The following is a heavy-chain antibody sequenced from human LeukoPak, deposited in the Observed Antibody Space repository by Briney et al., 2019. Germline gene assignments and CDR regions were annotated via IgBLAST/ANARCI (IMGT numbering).Heavy chain of an antibody. CDR2: LKQDGSEK. V-gene: IGHV3-7*01. CDR3: ARDYYDSSGYYHVGYFDY. J-gene: IGHJ4*02. Sequence: GSLRLSCAASGFTFSSNWISWFRQAPGKGLDGLANLKQDGSEKYYVDSVKGRFTIARDNAKNSLYLQMNSLRAEDTAVYSCARDYYDSSGYYHVGYFDYWGQGTLVTVSS. CDR1: GFTFSSNW. D-gene: IGHD3-22*01.